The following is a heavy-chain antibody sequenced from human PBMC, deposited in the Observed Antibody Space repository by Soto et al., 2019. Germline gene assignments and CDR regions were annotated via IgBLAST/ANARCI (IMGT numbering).Heavy chain of an antibody. CDR2: IYTSGST. J-gene: IGHJ4*02. Sequence: SDTLSLTCSVSGVYISNYYWTWIRPPAGNGLEWIGRIYTSGSTNYNPSLKGRVTMSVDTSKNQFSLKLSSVTAADTAVYYCARVAPLYNWNSVGFDYWGQGTLVNVSS. D-gene: IGHD1-7*01. CDR3: ARVAPLYNWNSVGFDY. V-gene: IGHV4-4*07. CDR1: GVYISNYY.